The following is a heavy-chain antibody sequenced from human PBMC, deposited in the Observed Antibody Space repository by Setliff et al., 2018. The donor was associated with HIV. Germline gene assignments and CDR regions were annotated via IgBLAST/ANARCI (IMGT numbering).Heavy chain of an antibody. D-gene: IGHD5-12*01. J-gene: IGHJ5*02. CDR1: GGSISSHY. CDR2: INYSGTT. V-gene: IGHV4-59*11. Sequence: SETLSLTCTVSGGSISSHYWSWIRQPPGKGLEWIGSINYSGTTNYSPSLKSRVTISIDTSTKQVSLKVNSVTAADTALYYRAGGGTNWFDPWGQGTLVTVSS. CDR3: AGGGTNWFDP.